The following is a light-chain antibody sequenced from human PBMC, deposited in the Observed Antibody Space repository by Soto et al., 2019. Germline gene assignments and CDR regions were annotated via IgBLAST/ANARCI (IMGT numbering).Light chain of an antibody. V-gene: IGLV2-14*01. CDR1: SSDVGGYNY. CDR3: SSYTINITRV. CDR2: DVS. J-gene: IGLJ3*02. Sequence: QSALTQPASVSGSPGQSIAISCTGTSSDVGGYNYVSWYQQHPGKAPKLMIYDVSNRPSGVSNRFSGSKSGNTASLTISGLQAEDEADYYCSSYTINITRVFGGGTKVTVL.